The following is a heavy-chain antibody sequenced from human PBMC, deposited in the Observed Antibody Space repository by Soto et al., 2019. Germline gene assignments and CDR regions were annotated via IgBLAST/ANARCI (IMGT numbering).Heavy chain of an antibody. CDR3: ARERGYGDWGIDY. V-gene: IGHV3-66*01. J-gene: IGHJ4*02. CDR1: GFIVSSNY. CDR2: IYSGGST. D-gene: IGHD4-17*01. Sequence: EVPLVESGGGLVQPGGSLRLSCAASGFIVSSNYMSWLRQAPGKGLEWVSIIYSGGSTYYADSVRGRFTISRDNSKNTLYLQRNSLRAEDTAVYYCARERGYGDWGIDYWGQGTLVTVSS.